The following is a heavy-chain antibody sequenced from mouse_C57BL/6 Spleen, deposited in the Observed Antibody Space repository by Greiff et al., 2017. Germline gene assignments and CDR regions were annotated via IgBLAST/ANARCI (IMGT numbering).Heavy chain of an antibody. CDR2: IDPSDSYT. Sequence: QVQLQQPGAELVMPGASVKLSCKASGYTFTSYWMHWVKQRPGQGLEWIGEIDPSDSYTNYNQKFKGKSTLTVDKSSSTAYMQLSSLTSEDSAVYYCARAYYYGLDYWGQGTTLTGSS. D-gene: IGHD1-1*01. V-gene: IGHV1-69*01. CDR1: GYTFTSYW. CDR3: ARAYYYGLDY. J-gene: IGHJ2*01.